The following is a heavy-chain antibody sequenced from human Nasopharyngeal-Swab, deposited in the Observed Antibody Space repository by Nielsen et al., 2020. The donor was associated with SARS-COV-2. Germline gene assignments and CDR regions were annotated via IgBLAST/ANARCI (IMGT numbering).Heavy chain of an antibody. D-gene: IGHD5-18*01. J-gene: IGHJ3*02. Sequence: GGSLRLSCAASGFTFSIYAMHWVRQAPGKGLEYVSSISSNGDDTYYANSVKGRFSISRDNSKNTLYLQMGTLRAEDMAVYYCTRDGYSYDDAFDIWGQGTLVTVSS. CDR2: ISSNGDDT. CDR3: TRDGYSYDDAFDI. CDR1: GFTFSIYA. V-gene: IGHV3-64*01.